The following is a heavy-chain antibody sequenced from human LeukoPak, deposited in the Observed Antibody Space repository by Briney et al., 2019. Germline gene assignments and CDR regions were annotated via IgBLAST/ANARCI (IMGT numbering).Heavy chain of an antibody. V-gene: IGHV3-30*02. CDR2: IRYDGSNK. Sequence: PGGSLRLSCAASGFTFSSYGMHWVRQAPGKGLEWVAFIRYDGSNKYYADSVKGRFTISRDNAKNSLYLQMNSLRADDTAACYCARRAIWGQGTLVTVSS. CDR1: GFTFSSYG. CDR3: ARRAI. J-gene: IGHJ4*02.